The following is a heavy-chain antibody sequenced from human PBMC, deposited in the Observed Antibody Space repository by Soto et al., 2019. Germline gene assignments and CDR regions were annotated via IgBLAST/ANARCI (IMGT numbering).Heavy chain of an antibody. CDR3: AKDLRAVV. V-gene: IGHV3-23*01. CDR2: ISGSGGST. Sequence: EVQLLESGGGLVQPGGSLRLSCAASGFTFSSYAMSWVRQAPGKGLEWVSAISGSGGSTYYADSVQGRFTISRDTSKNMLYLQMNSLRAEDTTVYYCAKDLRAVVWGKGTKVTVSS. J-gene: IGHJ6*04. D-gene: IGHD3-10*01. CDR1: GFTFSSYA.